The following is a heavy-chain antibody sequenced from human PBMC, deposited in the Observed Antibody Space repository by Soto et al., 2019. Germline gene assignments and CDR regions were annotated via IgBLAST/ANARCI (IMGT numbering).Heavy chain of an antibody. CDR2: INHSGRT. Sequence: SETLSLTCAVYGGSFSGYYWSWIRQPPGKGLEWIGEINHSGRTNYNPSLKSRVTISVDTSKNQFSLKVTSVTAADTAVYYCARGTSCCGYDYWRQGALVTVSS. CDR3: ARGTSCCGYDY. J-gene: IGHJ4*02. D-gene: IGHD2-2*01. CDR1: GGSFSGYY. V-gene: IGHV4-34*01.